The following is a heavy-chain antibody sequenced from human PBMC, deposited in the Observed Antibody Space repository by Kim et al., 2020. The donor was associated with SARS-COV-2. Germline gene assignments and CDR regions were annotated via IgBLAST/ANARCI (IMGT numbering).Heavy chain of an antibody. CDR3: ARDSASYSSSWSPLDY. J-gene: IGHJ4*02. V-gene: IGHV4-39*07. Sequence: SLRSRVTISVDTSKNQFSLKLSSVTAADTAVYYCARDSASYSSSWSPLDYWGQGTLVTVSS. D-gene: IGHD6-13*01.